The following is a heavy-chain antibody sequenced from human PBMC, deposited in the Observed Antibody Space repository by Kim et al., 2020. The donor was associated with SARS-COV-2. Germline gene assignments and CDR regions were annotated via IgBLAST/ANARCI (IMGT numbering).Heavy chain of an antibody. J-gene: IGHJ6*03. CDR2: MNPNSGNT. CDR3: ARVQLPRGYYYMDV. V-gene: IGHV1-8*01. Sequence: ASVKVSCKASGYTFTSYDINWVRQATGQGLEWMGWMNPNSGNTGYAQKFQGRVTMTRNTSISTAYMELSSLRSEDTAVYYCARVQLPRGYYYMDVWGKGTTVTVSS. CDR1: GYTFTSYD. D-gene: IGHD2-2*01.